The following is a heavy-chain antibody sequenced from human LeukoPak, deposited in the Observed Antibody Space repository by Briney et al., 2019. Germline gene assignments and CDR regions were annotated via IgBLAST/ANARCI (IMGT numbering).Heavy chain of an antibody. D-gene: IGHD2-2*01. CDR3: ARGLVVVVPAAISYYYYYGMDV. CDR1: GGSFSGYY. V-gene: IGHV4-34*01. J-gene: IGHJ6*02. Sequence: PSETLSLTCAVYGGSFSGYYWSWIRQPPGKGLEWIGEINHSGSTNYNPSLKSRVTISVDTSKNQFSLKLSSVTAADTAVYYCARGLVVVVPAAISYYYYYGMDVWGQGTTVTVSS. CDR2: INHSGST.